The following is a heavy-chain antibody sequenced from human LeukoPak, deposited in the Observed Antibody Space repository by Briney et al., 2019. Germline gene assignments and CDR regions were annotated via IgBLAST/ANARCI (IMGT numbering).Heavy chain of an antibody. V-gene: IGHV3-23*01. D-gene: IGHD6-19*01. CDR3: PRQDPSSSGWYP. CDR2: ISDRCRST. Sequence: GEYLKISCAASGFTINRNAISWVRQAPGKGLEWVTAISDRCRSTYYTESVKGRVTISRDNFKNKLSLQMNTLRAADTAVYYCPRQDPSSSGWYPWGQGTLVTASS. J-gene: IGHJ5*02. CDR1: GFTINRNA.